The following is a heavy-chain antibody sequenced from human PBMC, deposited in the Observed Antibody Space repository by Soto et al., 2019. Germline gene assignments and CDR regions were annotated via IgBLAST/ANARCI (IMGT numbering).Heavy chain of an antibody. Sequence: GGSLRLSCAASGFTFSSYAMSWVRQAPGKGLEWVSEISGSGGSTYYADSVKGRFTISRDNSKNTLFLQMNSLRAEDTAVYYCAKGYTYGVKGFFDYWGQGTLVTVSS. V-gene: IGHV3-23*01. J-gene: IGHJ4*02. CDR1: GFTFSSYA. CDR2: ISGSGGST. D-gene: IGHD5-18*01. CDR3: AKGYTYGVKGFFDY.